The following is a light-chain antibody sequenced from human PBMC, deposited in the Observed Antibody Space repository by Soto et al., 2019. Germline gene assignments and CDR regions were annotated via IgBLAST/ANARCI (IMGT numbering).Light chain of an antibody. J-gene: IGKJ1*01. CDR3: KHYNSYSDA. Sequence: DIQMSGSPSSLSGSVGDRVTITCRASQTISSWLAWYQQKPGKAPKLPIYKASTLKSGVPSRFSGSGSGKEFTLTISSLQPDEVATYYCKHYNSYSDAFGHGTKVEI. CDR2: KAS. V-gene: IGKV1-5*03. CDR1: QTISSW.